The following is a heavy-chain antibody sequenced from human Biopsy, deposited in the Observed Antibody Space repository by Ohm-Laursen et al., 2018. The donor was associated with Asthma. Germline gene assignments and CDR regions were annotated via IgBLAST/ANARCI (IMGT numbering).Heavy chain of an antibody. V-gene: IGHV1-69*04. CDR1: GGSFSNFA. D-gene: IGHD3-22*01. Sequence: SSVKVSCKASGGSFSNFASSWVRQAPGHGLEWMGTILTKFDITSYAEKFQGRVTITADKSTSTTYMELSRLRSEDTAVYYCARSYDTDSYPVLVLDYWGQGTLVTVSS. J-gene: IGHJ4*02. CDR3: ARSYDTDSYPVLVLDY. CDR2: ILTKFDIT.